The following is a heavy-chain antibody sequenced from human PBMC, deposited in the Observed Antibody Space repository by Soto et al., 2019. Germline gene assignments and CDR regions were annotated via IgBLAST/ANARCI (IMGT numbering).Heavy chain of an antibody. CDR2: ITGNGGT. Sequence: GGSLRLSCAVSGFTFRIYAMSWVRQAPGKGLEWVSTITGNGGTSYADFVRGRFTISRDNSKNTLYLQMNSLRAEDTAVYYCAKDAPGSGWLSDYWGQGTLVTVSS. CDR1: GFTFRIYA. D-gene: IGHD3-22*01. J-gene: IGHJ4*02. V-gene: IGHV3-23*01. CDR3: AKDAPGSGWLSDY.